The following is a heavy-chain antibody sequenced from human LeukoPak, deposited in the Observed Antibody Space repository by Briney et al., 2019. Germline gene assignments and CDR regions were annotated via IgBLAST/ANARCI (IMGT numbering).Heavy chain of an antibody. Sequence: PSETLSLTCTVSGGSMNNYYWSWIRQPPGKGLEWIGYIYYSGATTYNPSLKSRVTISVDTSKNQISLKLRSVTAADTAVYYCARKGVSDLYYFDSWGQGTLVTVSS. CDR2: IYYSGAT. J-gene: IGHJ4*02. CDR1: GGSMNNYY. D-gene: IGHD3-16*01. CDR3: ARKGVSDLYYFDS. V-gene: IGHV4-59*08.